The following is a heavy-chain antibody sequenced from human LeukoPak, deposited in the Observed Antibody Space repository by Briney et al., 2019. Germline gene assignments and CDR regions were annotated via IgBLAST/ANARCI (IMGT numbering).Heavy chain of an antibody. D-gene: IGHD3-22*01. Sequence: ASVKVSCKASGYTFTSYDINWVRQATGQGLEWMGWVNPNSGNTGYAQKFQGRVTMTRNTSISTAYMELSSLRSEDTAVYYCARGQRYYDSSGYSGFDYWGQGTLVTVSS. J-gene: IGHJ4*02. CDR2: VNPNSGNT. V-gene: IGHV1-8*01. CDR1: GYTFTSYD. CDR3: ARGQRYYDSSGYSGFDY.